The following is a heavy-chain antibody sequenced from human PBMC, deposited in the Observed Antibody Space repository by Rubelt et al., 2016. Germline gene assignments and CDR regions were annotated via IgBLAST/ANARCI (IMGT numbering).Heavy chain of an antibody. CDR2: ISAYTGNT. J-gene: IGHJ4*02. CDR1: GYTFTSYG. D-gene: IGHD5-24*01. CDR3: ARTKTVEMATIPLAY. Sequence: QVQLVQSGAEVKKPGASVKVSCKASGYTFTSYGISWVRQAPGQGLEWMGWISAYTGNTNYAQKLQASVTMTTDTATSTAYMELRSLRSDDTAVYYCARTKTVEMATIPLAYWGQGTLVTVSS. V-gene: IGHV1-18*01.